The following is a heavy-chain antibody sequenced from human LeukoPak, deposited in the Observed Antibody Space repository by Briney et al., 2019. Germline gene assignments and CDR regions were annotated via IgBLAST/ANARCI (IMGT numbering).Heavy chain of an antibody. D-gene: IGHD3-10*01. J-gene: IGHJ6*02. CDR3: AIIRGVTLYYYYGMDV. CDR1: GYTFTGYY. Sequence: ASVKVSCKASGYTFTGYYMHWLRQAPGQGLEWMGWINPNSGGTNYAQKFQGRVTMTRDTSISTAYMELSRLRSDDTAVYYCAIIRGVTLYYYYGMDVWGQGTTVTVSS. V-gene: IGHV1-2*02. CDR2: INPNSGGT.